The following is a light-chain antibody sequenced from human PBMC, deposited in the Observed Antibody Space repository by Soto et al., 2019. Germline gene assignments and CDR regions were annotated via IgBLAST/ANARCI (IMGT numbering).Light chain of an antibody. V-gene: IGLV2-14*01. J-gene: IGLJ3*02. CDR3: GSYTSSSTLV. CDR2: EVN. Sequence: QSVLTQPASVSGSPGQSITISCTGTSNDIDGYNYVSWYQQHPGKAPKLIIFEVNNRPSGVSDRFSASKSGNTASLTISGPQVEDEADYYCGSYTSSSTLVLGGGTKLTVL. CDR1: SNDIDGYNY.